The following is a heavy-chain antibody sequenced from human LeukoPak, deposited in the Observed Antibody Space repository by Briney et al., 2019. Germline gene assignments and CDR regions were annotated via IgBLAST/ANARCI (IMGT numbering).Heavy chain of an antibody. CDR1: GFTFSSYS. Sequence: GSLRLSCAASGFTFSSYSMNWVRQAPGKGLEWVSSISSSSSYIYYADSVKGRFTISRDNAKNSLYPQMNSLRAEDTAVYYCARDKDFLFDYWGQGTLVTVSS. V-gene: IGHV3-21*01. CDR2: ISSSSSYI. CDR3: ARDKDFLFDY. J-gene: IGHJ4*02. D-gene: IGHD3-3*01.